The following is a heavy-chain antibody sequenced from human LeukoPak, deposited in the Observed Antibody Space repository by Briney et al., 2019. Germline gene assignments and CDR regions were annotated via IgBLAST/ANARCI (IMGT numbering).Heavy chain of an antibody. CDR3: ARGYYDFWSGYHDYFDY. CDR1: GYTFTGYY. V-gene: IGHV1-2*03. D-gene: IGHD3-3*01. J-gene: IGHJ4*02. CDR2: INPNSGGT. Sequence: LGASVKVSCKASGYTFTGYYMHWVRRAPGQGLEWMGWINPNSGGTNYAQKFQGRVTMTRDTSISTAYMELSRLRSDDTAVYYCARGYYDFWSGYHDYFDYWGQGTLVTVSS.